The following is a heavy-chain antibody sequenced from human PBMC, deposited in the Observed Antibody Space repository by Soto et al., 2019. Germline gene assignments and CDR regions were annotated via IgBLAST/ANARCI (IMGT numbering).Heavy chain of an antibody. V-gene: IGHV3-30*04. J-gene: IGHJ4*02. CDR1: GFTFTAFA. CDR2: ISYDGRQS. D-gene: IGHD3-16*01. CDR3: SKDRYVYSYYFDY. Sequence: QVQLVESGGGVVQPGTSLRLSCAASGFTFTAFAVHWVRQAPGKGLEWVGVISYDGRQSRYADSVKGRLTLSRDDSKNTVCLQMNSLTTDDSAIDYCSKDRYVYSYYFDYWGQGTRVTVSS.